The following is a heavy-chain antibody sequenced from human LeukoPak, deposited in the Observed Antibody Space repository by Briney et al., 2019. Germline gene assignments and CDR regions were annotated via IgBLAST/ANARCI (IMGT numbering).Heavy chain of an antibody. D-gene: IGHD3-3*01. J-gene: IGHJ4*02. V-gene: IGHV1-2*02. CDR1: GYTFTNYY. CDR3: ARVSYDFWSGYHEPFDY. CDR2: INPNSGGT. Sequence: ASGKVSCKASGYTFTNYYMHWVRQAPGQGPEWMGWINPNSGGTKYAQKFQGRVTMSRDTFGTTAYMELSRLRSDDTAVYFCARVSYDFWSGYHEPFDYWGQGTLVTVSS.